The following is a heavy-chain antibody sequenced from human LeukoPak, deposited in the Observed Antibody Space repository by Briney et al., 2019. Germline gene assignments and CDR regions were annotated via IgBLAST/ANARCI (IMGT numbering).Heavy chain of an antibody. CDR2: ISSSSSYI. J-gene: IGHJ5*02. CDR1: GFTFSSYS. CDR3: AKEISHGDYDL. V-gene: IGHV3-21*04. D-gene: IGHD4-17*01. Sequence: GGSLRLSCAASGFTFSSYSMNWVRQAPGKGLEWVSSISSSSSYIYYADSVKGRFTISRDNAKNSLYLQMNSLRAEDTAVYYCAKEISHGDYDLWGQGTLVTVSS.